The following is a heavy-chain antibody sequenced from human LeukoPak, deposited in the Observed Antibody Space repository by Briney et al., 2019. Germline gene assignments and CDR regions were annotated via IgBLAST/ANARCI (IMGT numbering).Heavy chain of an antibody. Sequence: GGSLRLSCAASGFTFENYNINWVRQAPGQGLEWVAYITISSTAIYYADSVKGRFTISRDNAKNSLYLQMNSLRAEDTAVYYCAKFGSGSYFSPPQDYYYYYMDVWGKGTTVTISS. CDR2: ITISSTAI. J-gene: IGHJ6*03. CDR3: AKFGSGSYFSPPQDYYYYYMDV. CDR1: GFTFENYN. V-gene: IGHV3-48*04. D-gene: IGHD3-10*01.